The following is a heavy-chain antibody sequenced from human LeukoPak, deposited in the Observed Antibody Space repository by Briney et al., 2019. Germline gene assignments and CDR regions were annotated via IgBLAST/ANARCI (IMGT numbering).Heavy chain of an antibody. CDR1: GFTFSNSA. Sequence: SVKVSCKASGFTFSNSALQWVRRARGQGLEWIGWIIVDSGKTYDAKKFQGRVTITRDMSTTTAYLELSSLRSEDTAVYYCAALGYAIFGVGDDAFDIWGQGTMVTVSS. D-gene: IGHD3-3*01. CDR2: IIVDSGKT. CDR3: AALGYAIFGVGDDAFDI. V-gene: IGHV1-58*01. J-gene: IGHJ3*02.